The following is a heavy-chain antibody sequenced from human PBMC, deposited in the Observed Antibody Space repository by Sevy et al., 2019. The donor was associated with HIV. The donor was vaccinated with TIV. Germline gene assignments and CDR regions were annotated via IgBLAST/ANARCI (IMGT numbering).Heavy chain of an antibody. CDR1: GFSLNTYW. Sequence: EGSLRLSCAASGFSLNTYWMSWVVQAPGKALEWVANIKQDGSVTYYVDSVKGRFTISRDNARNFLYLQMNSLRAEDTARYYYVRAVAADGSFWGQGTLVTVSS. CDR2: IKQDGSVT. J-gene: IGHJ4*02. CDR3: VRAVAADGSF. D-gene: IGHD6-13*01. V-gene: IGHV3-7*01.